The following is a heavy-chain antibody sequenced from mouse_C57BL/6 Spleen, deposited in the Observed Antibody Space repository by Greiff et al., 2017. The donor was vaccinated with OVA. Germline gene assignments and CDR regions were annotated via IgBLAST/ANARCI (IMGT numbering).Heavy chain of an antibody. D-gene: IGHD1-1*01. Sequence: QVQLQQPGAELVKPGASVKLSCKASGYTFTSYWMQWVKQRPGQGLEWIGEIDPSDSYTNYNQKFKGKATLTVDTSSSKAYMQLSSLTSEDSAVYYCAYGSSLFAYWGQGTLVTVSA. CDR3: AYGSSLFAY. CDR1: GYTFTSYW. J-gene: IGHJ3*01. V-gene: IGHV1-50*01. CDR2: IDPSDSYT.